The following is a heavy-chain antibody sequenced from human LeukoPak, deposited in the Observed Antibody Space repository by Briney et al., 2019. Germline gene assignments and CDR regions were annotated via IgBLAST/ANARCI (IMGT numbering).Heavy chain of an antibody. CDR1: GGSFSDYY. CDR2: INHSGST. CDR3: ARRVRGVNDAFDI. D-gene: IGHD3-10*01. Sequence: SETLSLTCAVYGGSFSDYYWSWIRQPPGKGLEWIGEINHSGSTNCNPSLKSRVTISVDTSKNHFSLKLSSVTAADTAVYYCARRVRGVNDAFDIWGQGTMVTVSS. J-gene: IGHJ3*02. V-gene: IGHV4-34*01.